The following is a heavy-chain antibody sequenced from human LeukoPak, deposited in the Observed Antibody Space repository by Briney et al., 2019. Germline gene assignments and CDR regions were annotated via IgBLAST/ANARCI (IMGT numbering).Heavy chain of an antibody. Sequence: PGGSLRLSCAASGFTFSSYSMNWVRQAPGKGLEWVSYIGSGSGTIYYADSVKGRFTISRDNVKNSVYLQMNSLRDEDTAVYYCARDYDYVWGSYRYTTLVDYWGQGTLVTVSS. CDR3: ARDYDYVWGSYRYTTLVDY. J-gene: IGHJ4*02. V-gene: IGHV3-48*02. D-gene: IGHD3-16*02. CDR1: GFTFSSYS. CDR2: IGSGSGTI.